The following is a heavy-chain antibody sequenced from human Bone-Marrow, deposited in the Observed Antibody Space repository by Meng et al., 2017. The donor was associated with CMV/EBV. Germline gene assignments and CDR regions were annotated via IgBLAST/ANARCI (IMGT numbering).Heavy chain of an antibody. CDR3: ARVGPGEMSLYLYNGMDV. CDR1: GFTLSGYS. D-gene: IGHD1-26*01. CDR2: ISFDGADK. V-gene: IGHV3-30*04. J-gene: IGHJ6*01. Sequence: GESLKISCAASGFTLSGYSMHWVRQAPGKGLEWVAVISFDGADKYYGDSVKGRFTISRDTCKKASFLQMNSLRREDTAVYYCARVGPGEMSLYLYNGMDVWGQGHTVNVAS.